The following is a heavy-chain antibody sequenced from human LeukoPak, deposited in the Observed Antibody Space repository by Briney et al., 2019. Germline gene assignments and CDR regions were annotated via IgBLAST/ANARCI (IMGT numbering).Heavy chain of an antibody. CDR2: ISTSGSST. V-gene: IGHV3-23*01. CDR1: GVTFSSYA. J-gene: IGHJ4*02. CDR3: AKAQHLARRHGSH. Sequence: GGSLRLSCAASGVTFSSYAWNWVRQAPGKGLEWVSAISTSGSSTYYADSVKGRFTISRDNSNKTLYLLMNSTRAEDTAVYYCAKAQHLARRHGSHWGQGTLDTVSS. D-gene: IGHD6-13*01.